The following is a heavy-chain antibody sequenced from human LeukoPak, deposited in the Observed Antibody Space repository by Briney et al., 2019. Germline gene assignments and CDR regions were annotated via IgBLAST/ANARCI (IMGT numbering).Heavy chain of an antibody. V-gene: IGHV3-74*01. CDR2: INSDGSST. D-gene: IGHD2-8*01. CDR1: GFTFSSYW. CDR3: ARGPYCTNGVCYSEFSYFDC. Sequence: GRSLRLSCAASGFTFSSYWMHWVRQAPGKGLVWVSRINSDGSSTSYADSVKGRFTISRDNSKNTLYLQMNSLRAEDAAVYYCARGPYCTNGVCYSEFSYFDCWGQGTLVTVSS. J-gene: IGHJ4*02.